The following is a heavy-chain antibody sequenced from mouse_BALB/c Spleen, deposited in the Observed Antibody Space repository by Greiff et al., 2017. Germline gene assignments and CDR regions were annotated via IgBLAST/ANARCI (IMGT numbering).Heavy chain of an antibody. CDR2: IRLKSNNYAT. V-gene: IGHV6-6*02. J-gene: IGHJ3*01. CDR3: TRSTMITTGAY. CDR1: GFTFSNYW. D-gene: IGHD2-4*01. Sequence: EVQLMESGAGLVQPGGSMKLSCVASGFTFSNYWMNWVRQSPEKGLEWVAEIRLKSNNYATHYAESVKGRFTISRDDSKSSVYLQMNNLRAEDTGIYYCTRSTMITTGAYWGQGTLVTVSA.